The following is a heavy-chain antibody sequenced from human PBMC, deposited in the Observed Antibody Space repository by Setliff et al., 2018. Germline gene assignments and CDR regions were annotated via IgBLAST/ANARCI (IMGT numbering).Heavy chain of an antibody. CDR2: TSWDGGIT. J-gene: IGHJ4*02. CDR1: GFTFDDYT. D-gene: IGHD4-17*01. Sequence: GGSLRLSCEASGFTFDDYTMHWVRQAPGKGLEWVSVTSWDGGITELADSVKGRFTVSRDNGRSSLYLQMTSLGIDDTALYYCARARGDSVLDYWGQGTLVTVSS. CDR3: ARARGDSVLDY. V-gene: IGHV3-43*01.